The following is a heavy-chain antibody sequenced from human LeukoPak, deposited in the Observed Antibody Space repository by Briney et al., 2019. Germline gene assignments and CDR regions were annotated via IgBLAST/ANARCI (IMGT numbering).Heavy chain of an antibody. CDR1: GGSISRYY. V-gene: IGHV4-59*04. Sequence: PSETLSLTCTVSGGSISRYYWSWIRQPPGKGLEWIGNIYHAGNTYYNPSLKSRVTISVDTSKNQFSLKLSSVTAADTAVYYCAKRIRSDWYFDFWGQGTLVTVSS. J-gene: IGHJ4*02. CDR2: IYHAGNT. D-gene: IGHD6-19*01. CDR3: AKRIRSDWYFDF.